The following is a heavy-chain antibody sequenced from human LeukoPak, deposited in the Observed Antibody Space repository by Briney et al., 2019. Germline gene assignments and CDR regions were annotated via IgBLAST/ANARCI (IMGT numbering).Heavy chain of an antibody. Sequence: ASVKVSCKASGGTFSGHGISWVRQAPGQGLEWMGGIIPLSGPANYARKFQGTVTITADKSTGTAYLELNSLRAEDTAVYYCARDLIQVSTPRAYYYGSGRLAYWGQGTLVTVSS. D-gene: IGHD3-10*01. CDR2: IIPLSGPA. CDR3: ARDLIQVSTPRAYYYGSGRLAY. J-gene: IGHJ4*02. CDR1: GGTFSGHG. V-gene: IGHV1-69*06.